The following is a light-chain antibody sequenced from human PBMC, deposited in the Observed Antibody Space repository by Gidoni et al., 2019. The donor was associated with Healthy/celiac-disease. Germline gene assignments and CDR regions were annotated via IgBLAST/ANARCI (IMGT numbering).Light chain of an antibody. CDR1: QSVSSY. CDR3: QQRSNWPPGFT. Sequence: SPPTLSLSPGERATLSCRDSQSVSSYLAWYQQKPGQAPRLLIYDASNRATGIPARFSGSGSGTDFTLTISSLEPEDFAVYYCQQRSNWPPGFTFXPXTKVDIK. CDR2: DAS. J-gene: IGKJ3*01. V-gene: IGKV3-11*01.